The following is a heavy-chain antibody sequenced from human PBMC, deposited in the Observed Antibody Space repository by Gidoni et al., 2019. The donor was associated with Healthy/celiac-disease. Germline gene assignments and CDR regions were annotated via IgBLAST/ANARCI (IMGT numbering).Heavy chain of an antibody. V-gene: IGHV4-30-4*01. CDR2: IHYSGST. CDR1: GGSISSGDYY. J-gene: IGHJ4*02. CDR3: ARGGLRFLEWLHY. D-gene: IGHD3-3*01. Sequence: QVQLQESGPGLVKPSQTLSLTCTVSGGSISSGDYYWSWIRQPPGKGLEWIGYIHYSGSTYYNPSLKSRVTRSVDTSKNQFSLKLSSVTAADTAVYYCARGGLRFLEWLHYWGQGTLVTVSS.